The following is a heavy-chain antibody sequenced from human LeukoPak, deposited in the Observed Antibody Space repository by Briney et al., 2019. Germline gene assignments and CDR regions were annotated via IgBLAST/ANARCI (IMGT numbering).Heavy chain of an antibody. V-gene: IGHV3-74*01. CDR3: ARGSADPY. CDR1: GFTFSSYW. CDR2: INTDGTST. J-gene: IGHJ4*02. D-gene: IGHD1-26*01. Sequence: GGSLRLSCAASGFTFSSYWMHWCRQAPGEGLVWVSQINTDGTSTTYADSVKGRFTISRHNAKNTLYLQMNSLRAEDTAVYYCARGSADPYWGQGTLVTVSS.